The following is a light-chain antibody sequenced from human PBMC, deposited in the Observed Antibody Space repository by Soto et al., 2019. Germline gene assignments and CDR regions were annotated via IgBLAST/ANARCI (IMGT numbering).Light chain of an antibody. CDR3: SSYTTTTPVV. Sequence: QSALTQPASVSGSPGQSITISCTGTNSDIGGYDYVSWYQHHPGKAPSLLIYDVNNWPSGLSDRFAGSKSANTSSLTISGLQAEDEAVYYCSSYTTTTPVVFGGGTKLTVL. V-gene: IGLV2-14*03. CDR2: DVN. CDR1: NSDIGGYDY. J-gene: IGLJ2*01.